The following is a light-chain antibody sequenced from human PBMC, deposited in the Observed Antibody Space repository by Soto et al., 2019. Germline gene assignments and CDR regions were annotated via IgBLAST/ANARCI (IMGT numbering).Light chain of an antibody. CDR3: SSYTTSNTRQIV. V-gene: IGLV2-14*01. CDR1: SSDVCGYNY. Sequence: QSVLTQPASVSGSPGQSITISCTGTSSDVCGYNYVSWYQQHPGKAPKFMIYDVSNRPSGVSNRFSGSKSGNTASLTISGLQAEDEADYYCSSYTTSNTRQIVLGTGTKVTVL. J-gene: IGLJ1*01. CDR2: DVS.